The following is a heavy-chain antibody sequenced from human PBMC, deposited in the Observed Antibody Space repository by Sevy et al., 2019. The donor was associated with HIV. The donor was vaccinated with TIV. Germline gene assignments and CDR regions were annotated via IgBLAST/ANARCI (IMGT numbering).Heavy chain of an antibody. D-gene: IGHD6-13*01. V-gene: IGHV3-30*04. J-gene: IGHJ4*02. CDR2: ISYDGSFT. CDR1: GFIFSDYT. Sequence: GESLKISCAASGFIFSDYTLHWVRQAPGTGLEWVAVISYDGSFTYYADSVEGRFTISRDNSKNTLFLQMNSLRHEDTSAYYCARSQSSSWHYFDYWGQGTLVTVSS. CDR3: ARSQSSSWHYFDY.